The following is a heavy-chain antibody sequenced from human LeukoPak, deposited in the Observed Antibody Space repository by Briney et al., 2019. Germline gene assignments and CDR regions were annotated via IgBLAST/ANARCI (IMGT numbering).Heavy chain of an antibody. J-gene: IGHJ4*02. CDR2: ISSSSSYI. CDR1: GFTFSSYS. V-gene: IGHV3-21*01. CDR3: ARASSSWYYFDY. D-gene: IGHD6-13*01. Sequence: GGSLRLSCAASGFTFSSYSMNWVRQAPGKGREWVSSISSSSSYIYYADSVKGRFTISRDNAKNSLYLQMNSLRAEDTAVYYCARASSSWYYFDYWGQGTLVTVPS.